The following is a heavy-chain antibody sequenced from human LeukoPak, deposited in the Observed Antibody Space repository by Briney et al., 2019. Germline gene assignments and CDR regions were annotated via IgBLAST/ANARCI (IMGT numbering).Heavy chain of an antibody. D-gene: IGHD1-14*01. V-gene: IGHV3-33*01. CDR2: IWYDGSHK. Sequence: PGGSLRLSCAASGFTFSSYGMHWVRQAPGKGLEWVTVIWYDGSHKYYADSVKGRSTISRDNAKNSLYLQMNSLRAEDTAVYYCARDPDPPLYYFDYWGQGTLVTVSS. CDR3: ARDPDPPLYYFDY. J-gene: IGHJ4*02. CDR1: GFTFSSYG.